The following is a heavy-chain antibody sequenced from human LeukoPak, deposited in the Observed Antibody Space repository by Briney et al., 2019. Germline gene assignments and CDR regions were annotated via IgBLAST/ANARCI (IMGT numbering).Heavy chain of an antibody. CDR1: GYTFTSYY. CDR3: AREREAWLVRGWFDP. J-gene: IGHJ5*02. Sequence: ASVKVSCKASGYTFTSYYMHWVRQAPGQGLEWMGIINPSGGSTNYAQQFQGRVTMTRDTSTSTVYMELSSLRSEDTAVYYCAREREAWLVRGWFDPWGQGTLVTVSS. D-gene: IGHD6-19*01. CDR2: INPSGGST. V-gene: IGHV1-46*03.